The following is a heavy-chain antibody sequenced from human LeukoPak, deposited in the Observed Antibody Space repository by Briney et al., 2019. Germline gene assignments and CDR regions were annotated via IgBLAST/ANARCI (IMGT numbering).Heavy chain of an antibody. J-gene: IGHJ4*02. D-gene: IGHD5-12*01. Sequence: SSETLSLTCAVYGGSFSGYYWSWIRQPPGKGLEWIGEINHSGSTNYSPSLKSRVTISVDTSKNQFSLKLSSVTAADTAVYYCARGRGLYSGYDLTYWGQGTLVTVSS. CDR3: ARGRGLYSGYDLTY. CDR2: INHSGST. V-gene: IGHV4-34*01. CDR1: GGSFSGYY.